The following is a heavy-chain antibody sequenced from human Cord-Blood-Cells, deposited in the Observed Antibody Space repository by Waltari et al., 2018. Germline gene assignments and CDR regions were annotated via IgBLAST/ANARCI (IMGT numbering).Heavy chain of an antibody. CDR2: IYYSGST. D-gene: IGHD4-17*01. V-gene: IGHV4-59*01. CDR3: ARQGPSYGDYDY. Sequence: QVQLQESGPGLVKPSETLSLTCTVSGGTISSYYWSCIRQPPGKGLEWIGYIYYSGSTNYNPSLKSRVTISLDTSKNQFSLKLSSVTAADTAVYYCARQGPSYGDYDYWGQGTLVTVSS. J-gene: IGHJ4*02. CDR1: GGTISSYY.